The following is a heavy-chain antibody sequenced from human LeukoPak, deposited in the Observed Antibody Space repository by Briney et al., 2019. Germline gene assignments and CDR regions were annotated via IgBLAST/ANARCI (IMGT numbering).Heavy chain of an antibody. J-gene: IGHJ5*02. CDR3: TTDQPPYSA. V-gene: IGHV3-15*01. D-gene: IGHD2-21*01. Sequence: GGSLRLSCIVSGFSFSDHYMEWVRQAPGKGLEWVGRIKSKTDGGTTDYAAPVKGRFTISRDDSKNTLYLQMNSLKTEDTAVYYCTTDQPPYSAWGQGTLVTVSS. CDR2: IKSKTDGGTT. CDR1: GFSFSDHY.